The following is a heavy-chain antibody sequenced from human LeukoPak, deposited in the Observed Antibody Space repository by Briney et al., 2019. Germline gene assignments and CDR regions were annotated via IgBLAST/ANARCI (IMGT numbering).Heavy chain of an antibody. CDR2: ISGSGGST. Sequence: GVSLRLSCAASGFTFSSYAMSWVRQAPGKGLEWVSAISGSGGSTYYADSVKGRFTISRDNSKNTLYLQMNSLRAEDTAVYYCAKVYSSSWYEEYFQHWGQGTLVTVSS. J-gene: IGHJ1*01. CDR3: AKVYSSSWYEEYFQH. D-gene: IGHD6-13*01. V-gene: IGHV3-23*01. CDR1: GFTFSSYA.